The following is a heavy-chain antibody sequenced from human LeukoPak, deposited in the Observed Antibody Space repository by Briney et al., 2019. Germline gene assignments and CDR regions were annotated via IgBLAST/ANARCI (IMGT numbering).Heavy chain of an antibody. CDR2: ISSSSGTI. J-gene: IGHJ4*02. D-gene: IGHD3-10*01. Sequence: GGSLRLSCAVSGFTFSSYGISWVRQAPGKWLEWVSYISSSSGTIYYADSEKGQFTISRDKAKNSLYLQMNSLRDEDTAVYYCARGRGYYGSGTYYYFDYWGQGTLVTVSS. CDR3: ARGRGYYGSGTYYYFDY. CDR1: GFTFSSYG. V-gene: IGHV3-48*02.